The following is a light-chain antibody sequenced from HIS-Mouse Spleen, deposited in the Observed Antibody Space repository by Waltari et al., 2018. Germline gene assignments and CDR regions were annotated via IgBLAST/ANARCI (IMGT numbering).Light chain of an antibody. V-gene: IGLV3-21*02. Sequence: SYVLTQPPSSSVAPGQTARITCGGNNIGSKSVHWYQQEPGQAPVLAVYDASERPSGIPDRCSGSNSGNTATLTISRVEAGDEADYYCQVWDSSSDHWVFGGGTKLTVL. CDR3: QVWDSSSDHWV. J-gene: IGLJ3*02. CDR2: DAS. CDR1: NIGSKS.